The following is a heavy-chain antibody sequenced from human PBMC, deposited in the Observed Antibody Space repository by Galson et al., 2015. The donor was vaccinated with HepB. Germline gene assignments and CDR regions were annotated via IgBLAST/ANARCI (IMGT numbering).Heavy chain of an antibody. D-gene: IGHD2-15*01. J-gene: IGHJ4*02. V-gene: IGHV4-38-2*01. CDR2: IYHSGST. CDR3: ARGYCSGGSCYSGYFDY. CDR1: GYSISSGYY. Sequence: LSLTCAVSGYSISSGYYWGWIRQPPGKGLEWIGSIYHSGSTYYNPSLKSRVTISVDTSKNQFSLKLSSVTAADTAVYYCARGYCSGGSCYSGYFDYWGQGTLVTVSS.